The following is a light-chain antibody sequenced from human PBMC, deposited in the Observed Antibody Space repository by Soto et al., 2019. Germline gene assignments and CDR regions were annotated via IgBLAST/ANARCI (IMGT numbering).Light chain of an antibody. CDR3: QHYNLYYPWT. V-gene: IGKV1-5*01. J-gene: IGKJ1*01. CDR1: QHINAW. Sequence: DIHMTQSPSSLSVSVVDRLNISCRTSQHINAWLAWYQQQPPQAPQLLLYDASTVQSGVPPRFSGSGYATAFSLTISSMQPDDSSTYYCQHYNLYYPWTCGQGTKVDIK. CDR2: DAS.